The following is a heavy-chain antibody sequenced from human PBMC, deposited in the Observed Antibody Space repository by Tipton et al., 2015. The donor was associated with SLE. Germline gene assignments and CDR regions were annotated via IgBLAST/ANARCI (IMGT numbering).Heavy chain of an antibody. Sequence: SLRLSCAASGFTFSGYWMSWVRQAPGKGLEWVANIKQDGSEKYYVDSVKGRFTISRDNAKNSLYLQMNSLRAEDTAVYYCARDGIAVAFDYWGQGTLVTVSS. CDR1: GFTFSGYW. D-gene: IGHD6-19*01. CDR3: ARDGIAVAFDY. CDR2: IKQDGSEK. V-gene: IGHV3-7*03. J-gene: IGHJ4*02.